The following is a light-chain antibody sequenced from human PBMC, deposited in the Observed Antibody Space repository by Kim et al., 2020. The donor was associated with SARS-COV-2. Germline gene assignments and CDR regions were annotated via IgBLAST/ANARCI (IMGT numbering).Light chain of an antibody. J-gene: IGLJ2*01. Sequence: QSVLTQPPSTSGTPGQRVTLSCSGTSSNTANNYVHWYQHFPGTAPKLLIFKNDQRPSGVPDRFSGSKSGTSASLAISGLRSDDEADYYCASWDDRLEGVVFGGGTQLTVL. CDR3: ASWDDRLEGVV. CDR2: KND. V-gene: IGLV1-47*01. CDR1: SSNTANNY.